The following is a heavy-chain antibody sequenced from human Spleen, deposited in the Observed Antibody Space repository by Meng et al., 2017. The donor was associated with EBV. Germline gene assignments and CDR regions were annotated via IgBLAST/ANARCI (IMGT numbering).Heavy chain of an antibody. D-gene: IGHD1-14*01. CDR3: AGVPGSTGVSESYFDF. V-gene: IGHV4-30-4*01. CDR2: LYYSGYT. Sequence: QVRLQRSGQGLVKPPPTLYLTCAVSGGFISSGGYTWSWIRQAPRQRPEWIEYLYYSGYTYYNPSLKSRVTISIDTSKNQFSLKLSSVPAADTAVYYCAGVPGSTGVSESYFDFWGQGTLVTVSS. J-gene: IGHJ4*02. CDR1: GGFISSGGYT.